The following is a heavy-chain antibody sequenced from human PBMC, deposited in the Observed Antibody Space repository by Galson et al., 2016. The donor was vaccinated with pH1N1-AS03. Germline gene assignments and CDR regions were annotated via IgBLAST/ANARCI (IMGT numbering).Heavy chain of an antibody. CDR1: GFTVSSGY. Sequence: SLRLSCAATGFTVSSGYHMSWVRQAPGKGLEWVSVIHPGGDTYNADSVKGRFTISRENAKNSLYLQMSSVTAGDTAVYYCARDPHGLDVWGQGTAVTVSS. J-gene: IGHJ6*02. V-gene: IGHV3-66*01. CDR2: IHPGGDT. CDR3: ARDPHGLDV.